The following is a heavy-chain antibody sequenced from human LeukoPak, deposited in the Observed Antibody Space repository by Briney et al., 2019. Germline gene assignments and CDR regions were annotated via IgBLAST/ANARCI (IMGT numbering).Heavy chain of an antibody. CDR1: GFTFSSYA. V-gene: IGHV3-23*01. J-gene: IGHJ5*02. CDR3: AKDYLRAAAGRCDP. CDR2: MSGSGSRK. D-gene: IGHD6-13*01. Sequence: PGGSLRLSCAASGFTFSSYAMSSVRQAPGQGLEWVAGMSGSGSRKYYADSVTGRFTISRDNSKKTMNLQLNSLIAEDTAVYYCAKDYLRAAAGRCDPWGQGTLVTVSS.